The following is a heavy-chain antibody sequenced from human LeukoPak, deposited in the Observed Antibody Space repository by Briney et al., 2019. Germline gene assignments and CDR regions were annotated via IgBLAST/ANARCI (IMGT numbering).Heavy chain of an antibody. D-gene: IGHD6-13*01. V-gene: IGHV3-30*02. Sequence: GGSLRLSCAASGFTFSDYGLHWVRQAPGKGLEWVAFIRYDENTKYYADSVKGRFTISRDNSRNTLFLQMNSLRPDDTALYYCAKEIGAAAGRGFDSWGQGILVTVSS. CDR3: AKEIGAAAGRGFDS. J-gene: IGHJ4*02. CDR1: GFTFSDYG. CDR2: IRYDENTK.